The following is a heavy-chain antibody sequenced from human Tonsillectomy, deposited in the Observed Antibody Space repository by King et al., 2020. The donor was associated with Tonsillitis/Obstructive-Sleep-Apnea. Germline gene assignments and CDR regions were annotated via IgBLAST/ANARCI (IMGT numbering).Heavy chain of an antibody. Sequence: VQLVESGGGVVQPGRSLRLSCAASGFTFSSYGMHWVRQAPGKGLEWVAVIWYDGSNKYYADSVKGRFTISRDNSKNTLYLQMNSLRAEDTAVYYCARVGYDCSSTSCYGGPFWYFDLWGRGTLVTVSS. CDR1: GFTFSSYG. D-gene: IGHD2-2*01. CDR3: ARVGYDCSSTSCYGGPFWYFDL. J-gene: IGHJ2*01. V-gene: IGHV3-33*01. CDR2: IWYDGSNK.